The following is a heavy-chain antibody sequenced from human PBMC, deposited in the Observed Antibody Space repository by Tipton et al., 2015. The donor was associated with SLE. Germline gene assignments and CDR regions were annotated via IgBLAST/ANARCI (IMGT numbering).Heavy chain of an antibody. V-gene: IGHV3-48*01. CDR3: AGGKISWAIFVVRNYFDS. Sequence: SLRLSCAASGFTFSNYSMNWVRQAPGKGLEWFSYISSSSSTIYYADSVKGRFTISRDNAKNSLYLQMNSLRAEDTAVYYCAGGKISWAIFVVRNYFDSWSQGTLVTVSS. J-gene: IGHJ4*02. D-gene: IGHD2-21*01. CDR1: GFTFSNYS. CDR2: ISSSSSTI.